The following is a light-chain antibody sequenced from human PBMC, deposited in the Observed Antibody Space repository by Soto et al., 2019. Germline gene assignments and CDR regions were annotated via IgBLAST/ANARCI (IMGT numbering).Light chain of an antibody. J-gene: IGKJ1*01. CDR1: QSVSNN. Sequence: EIVMTQSPATLSVSPGERATLSCRASQSVSNNLAWYQQKPGQAPRLLIYGVSTRATGIPARFSGSGSGTEFTLTISSLQSEDFAVYYCQQSNDWWTFGQGTKVEIK. CDR2: GVS. V-gene: IGKV3-15*01. CDR3: QQSNDWWT.